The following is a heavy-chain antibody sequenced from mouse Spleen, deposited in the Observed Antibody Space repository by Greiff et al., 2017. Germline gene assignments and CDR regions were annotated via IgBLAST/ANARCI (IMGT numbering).Heavy chain of an antibody. CDR2: ISNGGGST. CDR1: GFTFSDYY. CDR3: ARRNDGGYFDY. D-gene: IGHD2-3*01. Sequence: DVMLVESGGGLVQPGGSLKLSCATSGFTFSDYYMYWVRQTPEKRLEWVAYISNGGGSTYYPDTVKGRFTISRDNAKNTLYLQMSRLKSEDTAMYYCARRNDGGYFDYWGQGTTLTVSS. J-gene: IGHJ2*01. V-gene: IGHV5-12*02.